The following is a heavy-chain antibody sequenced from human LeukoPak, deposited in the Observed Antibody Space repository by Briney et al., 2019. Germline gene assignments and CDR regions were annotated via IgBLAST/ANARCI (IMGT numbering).Heavy chain of an antibody. CDR2: IKSKTDGGTT. V-gene: IGHV3-15*01. J-gene: IGHJ4*02. D-gene: IGHD3-22*01. CDR3: TTANYYDSSGYSPLDY. Sequence: GGSLRLSCAASGFTFSNYAMSWVRQAPGKGLGWVGRIKSKTDGGTTDYAAPVKGRFTISRDDSKNTLYLQMNSLKTEDTAVYYCTTANYYDSSGYSPLDYWGQGTLVTVSS. CDR1: GFTFSNYA.